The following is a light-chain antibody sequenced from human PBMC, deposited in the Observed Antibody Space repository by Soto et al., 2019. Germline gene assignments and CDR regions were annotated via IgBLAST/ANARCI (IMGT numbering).Light chain of an antibody. CDR2: EVI. CDR1: SSDVGGYNY. Sequence: QSALTQPASVSGSPGQSITISCTGTSSDVGGYNYVSWHQQHPGKAPKPMIYEVINRPSGVSNRFSGSKSGDTASLTISGLQAEDEADYYCSSYTSSNTLVFGTGTKLTVL. J-gene: IGLJ1*01. CDR3: SSYTSSNTLV. V-gene: IGLV2-14*01.